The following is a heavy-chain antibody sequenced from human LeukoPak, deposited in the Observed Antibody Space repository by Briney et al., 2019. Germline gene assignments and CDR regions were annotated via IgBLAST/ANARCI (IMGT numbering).Heavy chain of an antibody. CDR2: INHSGST. CDR1: GGSFSGYY. CDR3: ARLRGAATPDY. Sequence: SSETLSLTCAVYGGSFSGYYWSWIRQPPGKGLEWIGEINHSGSTNYNPSLKSRVTISVDTSKNQFSLKLSSVTAADTAVYYCARLRGAATPDYWGQGTLVTVSS. V-gene: IGHV4-34*01. J-gene: IGHJ4*02. D-gene: IGHD2-15*01.